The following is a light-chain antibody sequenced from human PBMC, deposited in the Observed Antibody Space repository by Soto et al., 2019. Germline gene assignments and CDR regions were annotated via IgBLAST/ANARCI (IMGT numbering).Light chain of an antibody. CDR1: NIGSKG. V-gene: IGLV3-21*04. Sequence: SYELTQPPSVSVALGKTARITCGGNNIGSKGVHWYQQKPGQAPVLVIYFDRERPSGIPERFTGSNSGNTATLTISRVEAGDEADYYCQVWDSKGVFGGGTKLTVL. CDR3: QVWDSKGV. CDR2: FDR. J-gene: IGLJ3*02.